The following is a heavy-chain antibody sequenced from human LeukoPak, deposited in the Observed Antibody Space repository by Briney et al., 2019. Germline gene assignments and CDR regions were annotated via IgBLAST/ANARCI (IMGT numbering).Heavy chain of an antibody. CDR2: FDPEDGET. V-gene: IGHV1-24*01. CDR1: GYTLTELS. Sequence: ASVKVSCKVFGYTLTELSMHWVRQAPGKGLEWMGGFDPEDGETIYAQKFQGRVTMTEDTSTDTAYMELSSLRSEDTAVYYCATDIAAAGTFDYWGQGTLVTVSS. J-gene: IGHJ4*02. CDR3: ATDIAAAGTFDY. D-gene: IGHD6-13*01.